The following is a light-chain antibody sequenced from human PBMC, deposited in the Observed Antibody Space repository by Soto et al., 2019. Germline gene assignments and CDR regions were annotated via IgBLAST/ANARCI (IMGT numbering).Light chain of an antibody. CDR3: QQINSYPPT. Sequence: DIQLTQSPSFLSASVGDRVTITCRASQGISSYLAWYQQKPGKAPKLLIYAASTLQSGVPSRCSGSGTGTEFTLTISSLQPEDFATYYCQQINSYPPTFGQGTKVDIK. CDR1: QGISSY. CDR2: AAS. J-gene: IGKJ1*01. V-gene: IGKV1-9*01.